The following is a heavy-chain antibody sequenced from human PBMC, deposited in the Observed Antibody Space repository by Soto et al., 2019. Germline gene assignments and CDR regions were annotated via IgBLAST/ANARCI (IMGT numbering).Heavy chain of an antibody. CDR3: ARTFSGGYGQNAFDI. V-gene: IGHV3-72*01. J-gene: IGHJ3*02. CDR2: TRNKANSYTT. D-gene: IGHD5-12*01. CDR1: GFTFSDHY. Sequence: GGSLRLSCAASGFTFSDHYMDWVRQAPGKGLEWVGRTRNKANSYTTEYAASVKGRFTISRDDSKNSLYLQMNSLKTEDTAVYYCARTFSGGYGQNAFDIWGQGTMVTVSS.